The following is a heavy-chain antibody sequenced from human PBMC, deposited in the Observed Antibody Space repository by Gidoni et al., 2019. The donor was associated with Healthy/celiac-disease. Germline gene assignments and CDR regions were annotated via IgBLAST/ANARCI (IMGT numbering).Heavy chain of an antibody. J-gene: IGHJ4*02. V-gene: IGHV4-59*01. CDR1: GGSLGRDY. Sequence: QVQLQESGPGLVKPSETLSLTCSVSGGSLGRDYWSWLRQPPGKGLEWIGNIYYSGSTNYSPSLKGRIAISVDTSKNQFSLKLSSVTAADTAVYYCARETYYYDGSGSAGMDYWGQGTLVTVSS. CDR2: IYYSGST. CDR3: ARETYYYDGSGSAGMDY. D-gene: IGHD3-22*01.